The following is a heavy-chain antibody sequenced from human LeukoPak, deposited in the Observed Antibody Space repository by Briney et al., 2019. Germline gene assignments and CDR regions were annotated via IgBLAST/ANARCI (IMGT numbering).Heavy chain of an antibody. CDR3: ARDGAQWLHYFDY. V-gene: IGHV1-2*02. CDR2: INPNSGGT. Sequence: ASVKVSCKVSGCTFTGYYMHWVRQAPGQGLEWMGWINPNSGGTNYAQKFQGRVTMTRDTSISTAYMELSRLRSDDTAVYYCARDGAQWLHYFDYWGQGTLVTVSS. J-gene: IGHJ4*02. D-gene: IGHD6-19*01. CDR1: GCTFTGYY.